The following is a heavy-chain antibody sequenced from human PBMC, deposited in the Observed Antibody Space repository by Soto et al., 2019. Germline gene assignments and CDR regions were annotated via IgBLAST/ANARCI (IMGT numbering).Heavy chain of an antibody. Sequence: SEKLSLTYTVSGGSISNYYWNWIRQSPGKGLEWIGYIYSSGSTHYNPSLQNRVTISIDTSKNQVSLKVNSVTAADTAVYYCARDHPHSYGVYYFDYWGQGT. CDR2: IYSSGST. CDR1: GGSISNYY. V-gene: IGHV4-59*01. D-gene: IGHD5-18*01. CDR3: ARDHPHSYGVYYFDY. J-gene: IGHJ4*02.